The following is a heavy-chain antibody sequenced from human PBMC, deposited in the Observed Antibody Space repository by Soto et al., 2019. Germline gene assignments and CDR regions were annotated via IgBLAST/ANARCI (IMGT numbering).Heavy chain of an antibody. CDR1: GFSLSTSGVG. V-gene: IGHV2-5*02. CDR3: IQSRCGGDCLQSYASHYYYGMDV. CDR2: IYWDDDK. J-gene: IGHJ6*02. D-gene: IGHD2-21*02. Sequence: QITLKESGPTLVKPTQTLTLTCTFSGFSLSTSGVGVGWIRQPPGKALEWLALIYWDDDKRYSPSLRSRLTSSNDTSKNQVVLTMTNMDPVDTATSYCIQSRCGGDCLQSYASHYYYGMDVWGQGTPVTVSS.